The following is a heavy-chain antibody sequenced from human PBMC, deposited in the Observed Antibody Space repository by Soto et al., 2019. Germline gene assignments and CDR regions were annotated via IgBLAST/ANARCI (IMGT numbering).Heavy chain of an antibody. D-gene: IGHD3-3*01. CDR2: ISYDGGNK. CDR3: AKEQQITIFGVVIPSGDAFDI. J-gene: IGHJ3*02. CDR1: GFTFSNYG. V-gene: IGHV3-30*18. Sequence: QVQLVESEGGVVQPGRSLRLSCAASGFTFSNYGMHWVRQAPGKGLEWVAFISYDGGNKYYADSVKGRFTISRDNSKNTLYLQMNTLRAEDTAVYYCAKEQQITIFGVVIPSGDAFDICGQGKMVTVSS.